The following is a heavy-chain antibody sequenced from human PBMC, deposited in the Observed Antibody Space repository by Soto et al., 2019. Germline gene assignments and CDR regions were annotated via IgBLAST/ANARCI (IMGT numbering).Heavy chain of an antibody. V-gene: IGHV4-34*01. D-gene: IGHD5-12*01. J-gene: IGHJ4*02. CDR1: GGSFSGYY. CDR2: INHSGST. CDR3: ARVVDGDFDY. Sequence: SETLSLTCAVYGGSFSGYYWSWIRQPPGKGLEWIGEINHSGSTNYNPSLKSRVTISVDTSKNQFSLKLSSVTAADTAVYYCARVVDGDFDYWGQGTLVTVSS.